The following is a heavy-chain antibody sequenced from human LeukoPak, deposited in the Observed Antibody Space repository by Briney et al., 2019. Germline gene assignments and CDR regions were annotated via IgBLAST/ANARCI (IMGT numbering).Heavy chain of an antibody. CDR2: ISGSGGST. D-gene: IGHD3-16*01. CDR3: ARDGVGRVPEMSAPDY. Sequence: PGGSLRLSCAASGFTFSSYAMSWVRQAPGKGLEWVSAISGSGGSTYYADSVKGRFTISRDNAKNSLFLQMNSLRAEDTAVYYCARDGVGRVPEMSAPDYWGQGTLVTVSS. CDR1: GFTFSSYA. V-gene: IGHV3-23*01. J-gene: IGHJ4*02.